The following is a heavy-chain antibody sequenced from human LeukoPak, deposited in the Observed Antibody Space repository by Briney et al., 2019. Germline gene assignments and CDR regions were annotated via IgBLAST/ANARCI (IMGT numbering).Heavy chain of an antibody. V-gene: IGHV3-7*01. CDR3: ARDLNRVFYFDC. Sequence: GGSLRLSCAASGFTFSTYWMTWVRQTPGKGLEWVANIKQDGSEKYYVDSVKGRFTISRDNAENSLYLQMNSLRAEDTAVYYCARDLNRVFYFDCWGQGTLVTVSS. CDR2: IKQDGSEK. J-gene: IGHJ4*02. CDR1: GFTFSTYW. D-gene: IGHD2/OR15-2a*01.